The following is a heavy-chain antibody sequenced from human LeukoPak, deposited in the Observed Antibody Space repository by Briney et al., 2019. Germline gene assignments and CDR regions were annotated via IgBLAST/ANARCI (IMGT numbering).Heavy chain of an antibody. V-gene: IGHV3-48*02. CDR3: ARGRGHCSSTGCPTGGRYLGL. D-gene: IGHD2-2*01. J-gene: IGHJ2*01. CDR2: ISSSSSTI. CDR1: GFTFSSYS. Sequence: PGGSLRLSCAASGFTFSSYSMNWVRQAPGKGLEWVSYISSSSSTIYYADSVKGRFTISRDNAKNSLYLQMNSLRDEDTAVYYCARGRGHCSSTGCPTGGRYLGLWGRGTLVTVSS.